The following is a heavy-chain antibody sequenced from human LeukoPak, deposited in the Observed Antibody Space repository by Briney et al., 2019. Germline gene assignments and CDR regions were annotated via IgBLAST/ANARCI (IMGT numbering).Heavy chain of an antibody. CDR2: IYYSGST. J-gene: IGHJ4*02. CDR3: ARVSATWIPDPPPPY. V-gene: IGHV4-31*03. CDR1: GGSISSGGYY. Sequence: SETLSLTCTVSGGSISSGGYYWSWIRQHPGKGLEWIGYIYYSGSTYYNPSLKSRVTISVDTSKNQFSLKLSSVTAADTAVYYCARVSATWIPDPPPPYWGQGTLVTVSS. D-gene: IGHD5-12*01.